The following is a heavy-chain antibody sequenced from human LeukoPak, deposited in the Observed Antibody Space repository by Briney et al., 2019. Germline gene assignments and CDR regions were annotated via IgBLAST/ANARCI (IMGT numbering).Heavy chain of an antibody. CDR2: INPNSGGT. CDR1: GYTFTGYY. CDR3: ARDRFGELPHEN. J-gene: IGHJ4*02. D-gene: IGHD3-10*01. Sequence: ASVKVSCKTSGYTFTGYYMHWVRQAPGQGLEWMGWINPNSGGTNYAQKFQGRVTMTRDTSISTAYMELSRLRSDDTAVYYCARDRFGELPHENWGQGTLVTVSS. V-gene: IGHV1-2*02.